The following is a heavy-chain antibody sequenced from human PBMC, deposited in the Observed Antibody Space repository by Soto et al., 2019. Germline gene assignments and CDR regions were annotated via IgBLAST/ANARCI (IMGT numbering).Heavy chain of an antibody. D-gene: IGHD3-22*01. CDR3: ASLYYYDSSGYTDAFDI. V-gene: IGHV3-33*08. Sequence: GGSLRLSCAASGFTFSSYGMHWVRQAPGKGLEWVAVIWYDGSNKYYADSVKGRFTISRDNSKNTLYLQMNSLRAEDTAVYYCASLYYYDSSGYTDAFDIWGQGTMVTVSS. J-gene: IGHJ3*02. CDR1: GFTFSSYG. CDR2: IWYDGSNK.